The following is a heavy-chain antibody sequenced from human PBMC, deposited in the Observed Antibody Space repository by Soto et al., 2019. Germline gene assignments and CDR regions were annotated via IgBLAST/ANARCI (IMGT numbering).Heavy chain of an antibody. Sequence: EVQLLESGGGLVQPGGSLRLSCAASGFTFSIYAMSWVRQVPGKGLEWVSTISDSGGSAYYADSVKGRFTISRDNPKNTLYLQMNRLRAEDTAVYYFARPYSGKIGDALDLWGQGTMVTVS. V-gene: IGHV3-23*01. CDR3: ARPYSGKIGDALDL. CDR2: ISDSGGSA. D-gene: IGHD2-15*01. J-gene: IGHJ3*01. CDR1: GFTFSIYA.